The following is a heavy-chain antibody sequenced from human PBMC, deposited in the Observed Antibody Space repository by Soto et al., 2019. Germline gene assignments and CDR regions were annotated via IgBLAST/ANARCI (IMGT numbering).Heavy chain of an antibody. J-gene: IGHJ4*02. CDR1: GYTFTTYD. V-gene: IGHV1-8*01. Sequence: ASVKVSCKASGYTFTTYDISWVRQATGQGLEWMGWMNPYSGNTGYAQKFQGRVTVTRNTSISTVYMELSGLRPDDTAVYYCARRKERSGPHYFDYWGQGSQVT. CDR3: ARRKERSGPHYFDY. D-gene: IGHD6-25*01. CDR2: MNPYSGNT.